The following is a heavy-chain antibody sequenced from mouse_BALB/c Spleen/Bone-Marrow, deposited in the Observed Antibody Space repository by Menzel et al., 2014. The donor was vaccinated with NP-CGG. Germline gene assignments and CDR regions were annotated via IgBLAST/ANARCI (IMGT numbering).Heavy chain of an antibody. D-gene: IGHD5-1*01. Sequence: QVQLQQPGAELVKPGASVKLSCKASGYTFTNYYIYWVKQRPGQGLEWIGGINPSNGGTKFNEKFKNKATLTIDKAPSTAYIQRSSLTSEDSAVYYCARLCYSTPYYAMDYWGQGTPVTVSS. CDR3: ARLCYSTPYYAMDY. V-gene: IGHV1S81*02. CDR2: INPSNGGT. J-gene: IGHJ4*01. CDR1: GYTFTNYY.